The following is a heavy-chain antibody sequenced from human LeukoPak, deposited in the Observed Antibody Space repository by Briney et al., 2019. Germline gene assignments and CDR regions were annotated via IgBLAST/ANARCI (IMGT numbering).Heavy chain of an antibody. CDR1: GFTFSSYG. CDR2: IWYDGSNK. D-gene: IGHD6-6*01. V-gene: IGHV3-33*01. CDR3: ARGPMPSSSWGLTYYYYMDV. Sequence: GGSLRLSCAASGFTFSSYGMYWVRQAPGKGLEWVAVIWYDGSNKYYADSVKGRFTISRDNSKNTLYLQMNSLRAEDTAVYYCARGPMPSSSWGLTYYYYMDVWGKGTTVTVSS. J-gene: IGHJ6*03.